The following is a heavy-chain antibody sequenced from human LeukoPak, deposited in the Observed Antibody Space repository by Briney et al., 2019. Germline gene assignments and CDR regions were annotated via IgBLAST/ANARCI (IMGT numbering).Heavy chain of an antibody. J-gene: IGHJ6*02. V-gene: IGHV1-8*01. D-gene: IGHD3-3*01. CDR2: MNPNSGNT. Sequence: ASVKVSCKASGYAFTSYDINWVRQATGQGLEWMGWMNPNSGNTGYAQKFQGRVTTTRNTSISTAYMELSSLRSEDTAVYYCARGLVTIFGVVPHGMDVWGQGTTVTVSS. CDR1: GYAFTSYD. CDR3: ARGLVTIFGVVPHGMDV.